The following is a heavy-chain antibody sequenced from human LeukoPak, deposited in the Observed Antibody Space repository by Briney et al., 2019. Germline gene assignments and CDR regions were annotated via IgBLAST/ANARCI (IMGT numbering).Heavy chain of an antibody. J-gene: IGHJ4*02. Sequence: GGSLRLSCAASGFTFSSYAMYWVRQAPGKGLEWVAVVSSDGSNKYYADSVKGRFTISRDNSKNTLYLQMNSLRAEDTAVYYCAKTRPLDSSSWSHGDYWGQGTLVTVSS. V-gene: IGHV3-30*04. CDR2: VSSDGSNK. CDR1: GFTFSSYA. D-gene: IGHD6-13*01. CDR3: AKTRPLDSSSWSHGDY.